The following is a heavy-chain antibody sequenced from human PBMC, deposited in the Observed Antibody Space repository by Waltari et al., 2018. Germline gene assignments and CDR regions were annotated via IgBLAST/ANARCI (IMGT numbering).Heavy chain of an antibody. CDR3: AKGRGNKLDFIDGLDI. J-gene: IGHJ3*02. CDR2: ISGTSDKT. D-gene: IGHD3-3*01. Sequence: EVYLLESGGDLVLPGGSLRLSCAASRFIFSNFAMTWGREDPGKGRRGVSDISGTSDKTYYADSVKGRFTTSRDNSKNTLYLQINSRRADDTAVYYCAKGRGNKLDFIDGLDIWGQGTMVTVSP. V-gene: IGHV3-23*01. CDR1: RFIFSNFA.